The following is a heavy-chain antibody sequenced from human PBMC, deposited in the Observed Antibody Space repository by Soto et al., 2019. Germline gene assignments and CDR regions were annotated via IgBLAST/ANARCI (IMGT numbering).Heavy chain of an antibody. D-gene: IGHD3-16*02. CDR3: AREQNSRIVSNLLYYSGMAV. J-gene: IGHJ6*02. Sequence: QVQLVQSGAEVKKPGSSVKVSCKASGGTFSSYAISWVRQAPGQGLEWMGGIIPIFGTANYAQKFQGRVTITADEPPSPVYMALSSRRSAETAVYYWAREQNSRIVSNLLYYSGMAVWGQGPRVTVSS. CDR1: GGTFSSYA. V-gene: IGHV1-69*12. CDR2: IIPIFGTA.